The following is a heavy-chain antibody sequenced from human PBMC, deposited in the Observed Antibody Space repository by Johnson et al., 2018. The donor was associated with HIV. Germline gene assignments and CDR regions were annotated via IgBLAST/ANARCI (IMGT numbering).Heavy chain of an antibody. CDR1: GFTVSSNY. D-gene: IGHD3-10*01. CDR2: IYSGGST. CDR3: ARAQGDRGACVAFDF. V-gene: IGHV3-66*03. Sequence: VQVVESGGGLIQPGGSLRLSCAASGFTVSSNYMSWVRQAPGKGLEWVSVIYSGGSTFYADSVKGRFTISRDNSKNTLFLQMNRLITEDTAVYYCARAQGDRGACVAFDFWGQGTIVTVSS. J-gene: IGHJ3*01.